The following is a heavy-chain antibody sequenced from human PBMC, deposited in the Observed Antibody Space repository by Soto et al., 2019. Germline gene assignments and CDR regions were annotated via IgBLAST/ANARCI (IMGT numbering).Heavy chain of an antibody. CDR2: IKQDGSEK. D-gene: IGHD2-8*01. Sequence: GGSLRLSCAASGFTFSSYWMSWVRQAPGKGLEWVANIKQDGSEKYYVDSVKGRFTISRDNAKNSLYLQMNSLRAEDTAVYYCARLGDAGMLVYYYYMDVWGKGTTVTVSS. CDR1: GFTFSSYW. J-gene: IGHJ6*03. V-gene: IGHV3-7*01. CDR3: ARLGDAGMLVYYYYMDV.